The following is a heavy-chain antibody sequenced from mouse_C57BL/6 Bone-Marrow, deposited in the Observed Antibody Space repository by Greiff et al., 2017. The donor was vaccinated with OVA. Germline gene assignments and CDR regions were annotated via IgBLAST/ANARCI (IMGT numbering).Heavy chain of an antibody. CDR2: ISNGGGST. D-gene: IGHD2-3*01. V-gene: IGHV5-12*01. Sequence: EVQVVESGGGLVQPGGSLKLSCAASGFTFSDYYMYWVRQTPEKRLEWVAYISNGGGSTYYPDTVKGRFTISRDNAKNTLYLQMSRLKSEDTAMYYCARLTDDGYYVGYWGQGATLTVSS. J-gene: IGHJ2*01. CDR1: GFTFSDYY. CDR3: ARLTDDGYYVGY.